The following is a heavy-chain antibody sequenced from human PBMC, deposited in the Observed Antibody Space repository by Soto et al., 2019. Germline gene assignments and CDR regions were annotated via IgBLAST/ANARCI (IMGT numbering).Heavy chain of an antibody. J-gene: IGHJ4*02. CDR2: ISGSGGST. V-gene: IGHV3-23*01. Sequence: GGSLRLSCAASGFTFSSYAMSWVRQAPGKGLEWVSAISGSGGSTYYADSVKGRFTISRDNSKNTLYLQMNGLRAEDTAVYYCAKALMRTAMVYYFDYWGQGTLVTVSS. CDR3: AKALMRTAMVYYFDY. D-gene: IGHD5-18*01. CDR1: GFTFSSYA.